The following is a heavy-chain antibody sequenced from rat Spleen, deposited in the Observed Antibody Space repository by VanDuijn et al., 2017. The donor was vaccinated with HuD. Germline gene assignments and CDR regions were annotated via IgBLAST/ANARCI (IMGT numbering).Heavy chain of an antibody. V-gene: IGHV2-32*01. CDR1: GFSLINYG. CDR2: MWSDGDT. Sequence: QVQLKESGPGLVQSSQTLSLPCTVSGFSLINYGVLWVRQPPGKGLGWMGVMWSDGDTSYNSALKPRLSSSRDTSKSQVFLKMNSLQTEDTATYYCARDRTYYGYSPFAYWGQGTLVTVSS. D-gene: IGHD1-9*01. CDR3: ARDRTYYGYSPFAY. J-gene: IGHJ3*01.